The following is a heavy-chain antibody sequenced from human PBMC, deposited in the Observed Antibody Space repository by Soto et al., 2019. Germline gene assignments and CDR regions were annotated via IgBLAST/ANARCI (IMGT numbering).Heavy chain of an antibody. J-gene: IGHJ4*02. CDR3: AKNVVATTDFFDL. V-gene: IGHV3-30*18. CDR1: GFTFSSYG. Sequence: GGSLRLSCAASGFTFSSYGMHWVRQAPGKGLEWVAVISYDGSNKYYADSVKGRFTISRDNSKNTLYLQMNSLRAEDTAEYYCAKNVVATTDFFDLWGQGALVTVSS. D-gene: IGHD2-21*01. CDR2: ISYDGSNK.